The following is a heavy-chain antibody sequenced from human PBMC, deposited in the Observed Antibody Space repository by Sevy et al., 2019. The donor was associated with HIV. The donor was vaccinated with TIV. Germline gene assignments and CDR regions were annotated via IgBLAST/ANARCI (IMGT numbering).Heavy chain of an antibody. CDR1: GFTFSSYA. J-gene: IGHJ6*02. Sequence: GGSLRLSCAASGFTFSSYAMSWVRQAPGKGLEWVSAISGSGGSTYYADSVKGRFTISRDNSKNTLYLQMNSLRAEDTAVYYCAKAPVAAIPYYYGMDVWGQGTTVTVSS. D-gene: IGHD6-19*01. V-gene: IGHV3-23*01. CDR3: AKAPVAAIPYYYGMDV. CDR2: ISGSGGST.